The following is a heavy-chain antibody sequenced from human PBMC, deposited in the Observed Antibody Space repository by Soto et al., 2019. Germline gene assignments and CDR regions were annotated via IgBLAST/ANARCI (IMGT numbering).Heavy chain of an antibody. CDR3: ARHSSAVTTYYYYYMDV. V-gene: IGHV4-59*08. CDR1: GGSISSYY. CDR2: IYYSGST. D-gene: IGHD4-4*01. Sequence: SETLSLTCTVSGGSISSYYWSWIRQPPGKGLEWIGYIYYSGSTNYNPSLKSRVTISVDTSKNQFSLKLSSVTAADTAVYYCARHSSAVTTYYYYYMDVWGKGTTVTVSS. J-gene: IGHJ6*03.